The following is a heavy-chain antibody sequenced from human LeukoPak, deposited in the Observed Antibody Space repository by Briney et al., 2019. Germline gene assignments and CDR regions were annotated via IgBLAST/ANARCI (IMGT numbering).Heavy chain of an antibody. Sequence: GGSLRLSCAASGFTFSSYAMSWVRQAPGKGLEWVSAISGSGGSTYYADSVKGRFSISRDNSKNTLYLQMNSLRAEDTAVYYCARAHIVVVTAIRGLNAFDIWGQGTMVTVSS. V-gene: IGHV3-23*01. CDR1: GFTFSSYA. J-gene: IGHJ3*02. D-gene: IGHD2-21*02. CDR3: ARAHIVVVTAIRGLNAFDI. CDR2: ISGSGGST.